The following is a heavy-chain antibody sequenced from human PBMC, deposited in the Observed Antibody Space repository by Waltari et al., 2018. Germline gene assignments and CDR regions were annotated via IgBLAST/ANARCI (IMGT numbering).Heavy chain of an antibody. CDR1: GFTFSSYA. D-gene: IGHD2-21*02. J-gene: IGHJ4*02. Sequence: EVQLLESGGGLVQPGGSLRLSCAASGFTFSSYAMSWVRQAPGKGLEWVSAISGSGGSTYYAASVKGRFTISRDNSKNTLYLQMNSLRAEDTAVYYCAGRPLFYCGGDCYWVDYFDYWGQGTLVTVSS. V-gene: IGHV3-23*01. CDR2: ISGSGGST. CDR3: AGRPLFYCGGDCYWVDYFDY.